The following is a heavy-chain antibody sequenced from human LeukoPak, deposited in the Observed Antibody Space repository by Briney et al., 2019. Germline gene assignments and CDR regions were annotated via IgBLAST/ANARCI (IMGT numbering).Heavy chain of an antibody. CDR1: GYKFRDHY. D-gene: IGHD4-17*01. J-gene: IGHJ5*02. CDR3: ARGYFGDYVLDT. V-gene: IGHV1-2*02. Sequence: RASVKVSCKAYGYKFRDHYIHWVRQAPGQGLEYLGWTNPNSGDTNYAQKFQGRVTLTRDTSIDTAYLHLDSLTSDYTAVYFCARGYFGDYVLDTWGQGSRVTVTS. CDR2: TNPNSGDT.